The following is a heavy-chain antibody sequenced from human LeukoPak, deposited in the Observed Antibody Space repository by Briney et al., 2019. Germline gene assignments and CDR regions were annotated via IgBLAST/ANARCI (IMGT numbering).Heavy chain of an antibody. CDR2: IIPIFGTA. D-gene: IGHD3-3*01. J-gene: IGHJ5*02. CDR3: ARERYDFWSGYTPVDP. Sequence: SVKVSCKASGGTFSSYAISWVRQAPRQGLEWMGGIIPIFGTANYAQKFQGRVTITADESTSTAYMELSSLRSEDTAVYYCARERYDFWSGYTPVDPWGQGTLVTVSS. CDR1: GGTFSSYA. V-gene: IGHV1-69*13.